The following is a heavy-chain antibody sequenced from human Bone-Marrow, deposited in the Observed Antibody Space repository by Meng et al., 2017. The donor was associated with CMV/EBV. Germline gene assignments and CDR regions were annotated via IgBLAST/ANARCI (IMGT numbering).Heavy chain of an antibody. CDR2: IWYDGSNK. CDR3: AKGQKIYYDSSGYDY. V-gene: IGHV3-33*06. CDR1: GFTFSSYG. J-gene: IGHJ4*02. Sequence: GESLKISCAASGFTFSSYGMHWVRQAPGKGLEWVAVIWYDGSNKYYADSVKGRFTISRDNSKNTLYLQMNSLRAEDTAAYYCAKGQKIYYDSSGYDYWGQGTLVTVYS. D-gene: IGHD3-22*01.